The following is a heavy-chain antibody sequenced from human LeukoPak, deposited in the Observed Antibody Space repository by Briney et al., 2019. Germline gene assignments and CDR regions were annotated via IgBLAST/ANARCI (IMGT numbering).Heavy chain of an antibody. CDR2: IYYTGNT. V-gene: IGHV4-59*01. Sequence: SETLSLTCTVSGGSISSSYYWSWIRQPPGKGLEWIGFIYYTGNTNYNPSLKSRVTISVDTSKNQFSLKLSSVTAADTAMYYCARDQYCDAFDIWGQGTMVIVSS. CDR1: GGSISSSYY. J-gene: IGHJ3*02. D-gene: IGHD2-8*02. CDR3: ARDQYCDAFDI.